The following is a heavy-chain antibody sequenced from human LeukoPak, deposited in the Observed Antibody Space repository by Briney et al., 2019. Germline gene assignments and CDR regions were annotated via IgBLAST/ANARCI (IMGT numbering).Heavy chain of an antibody. CDR2: ISGTGSST. CDR3: AKASVAIPQYCNS. CDR1: GFTFGNYA. D-gene: IGHD2-2*02. J-gene: IGHJ5*02. V-gene: IGHV3-23*01. Sequence: GGSLRLSCEASGFTFGNYAMNWVRQAPGKGLEWVSTISGTGSSTYYADSAKGRFTISRDNSKDTLFLQLNSLTAADTAMYFCAKASVAIPQYCNSWGQGTLVTVTS.